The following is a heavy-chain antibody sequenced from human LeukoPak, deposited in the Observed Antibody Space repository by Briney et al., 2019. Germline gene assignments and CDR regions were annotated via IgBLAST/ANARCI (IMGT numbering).Heavy chain of an antibody. D-gene: IGHD2-21*02. J-gene: IGHJ4*02. CDR1: GGSISSSSYY. CDR2: IYYSGST. Sequence: PSETLSLTCTVSGGSISSSSYYWGWIRQPPGKGLEWIGSIYYSGSTYYNPSLKSRVTISVDTSKNQFSLKLSSVTAADTAVYYCAGNHLVVVTAILFDYWGQGTLVTVSS. CDR3: AGNHLVVVTAILFDY. V-gene: IGHV4-39*01.